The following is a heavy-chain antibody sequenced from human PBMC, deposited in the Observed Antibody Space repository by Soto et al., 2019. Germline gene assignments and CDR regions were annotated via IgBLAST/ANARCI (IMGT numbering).Heavy chain of an antibody. CDR2: IYYNGNT. Sequence: QVQLQESGPGLVKPSQTLSLTCTVSGGSISSGDYYWSWIRQPPGRGLEWIGYIYYNGNTYYNPSLKSRVTISVDRSKNQFSLRLSSVTAADTAVYYSARVPCLGYCSSASPNYFDYWGQGTLVTVSS. CDR1: GGSISSGDYY. D-gene: IGHD2-2*01. J-gene: IGHJ4*02. CDR3: ARVPCLGYCSSASPNYFDY. V-gene: IGHV4-30-4*01.